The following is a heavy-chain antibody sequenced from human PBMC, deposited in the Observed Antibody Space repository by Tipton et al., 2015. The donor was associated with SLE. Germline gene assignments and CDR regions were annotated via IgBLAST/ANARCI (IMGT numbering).Heavy chain of an antibody. D-gene: IGHD2-15*01. V-gene: IGHV3-30*18. CDR3: AKDFYASDVVVVVAATHYYGMDV. CDR1: GFTFSSYG. CDR2: IWYDGSNK. J-gene: IGHJ6*02. Sequence: SLRLSCAASGFTFSSYGMHWVRQAPGKGLEWVAVIWYDGSNKYYADSVKGRFTISRDNSKNTLYLQMNSLRAEDTAVYYCAKDFYASDVVVVVAATHYYGMDVWGQGTTVTVSS.